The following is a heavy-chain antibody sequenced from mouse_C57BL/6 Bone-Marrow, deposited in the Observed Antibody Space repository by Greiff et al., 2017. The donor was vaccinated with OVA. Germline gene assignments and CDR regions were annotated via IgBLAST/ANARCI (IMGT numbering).Heavy chain of an antibody. CDR2: IDPEDGET. Sequence: EVQLQQSGAELVKPGASVTLSCTASGFTIKDYYMHWVKQRTEQGLEWIGRIDPEDGETKYDPKFQGKATITADTSSNTAYLQLSSLTSEDTAVYYCARPIMIGGYFDVWGTGTTVTVSS. D-gene: IGHD2-4*01. J-gene: IGHJ1*03. CDR1: GFTIKDYY. CDR3: ARPIMIGGYFDV. V-gene: IGHV14-2*01.